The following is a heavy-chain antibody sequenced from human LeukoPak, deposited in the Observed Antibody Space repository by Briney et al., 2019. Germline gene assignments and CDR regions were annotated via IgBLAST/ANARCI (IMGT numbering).Heavy chain of an antibody. CDR2: IYSGGST. CDR1: WFTVSSNY. CDR3: ASHDYGDPNFDY. V-gene: IGHV3-53*01. J-gene: IGHJ4*02. Sequence: GGSLRLSCAASWFTVSSNYMSWVRQAPGKGLEWVSVIYSGGSTYYADSVKGRFTISRDNSKNTLYLQMNSLRAEDTAVYYCASHDYGDPNFDYWGQGTLVTVSS. D-gene: IGHD4-17*01.